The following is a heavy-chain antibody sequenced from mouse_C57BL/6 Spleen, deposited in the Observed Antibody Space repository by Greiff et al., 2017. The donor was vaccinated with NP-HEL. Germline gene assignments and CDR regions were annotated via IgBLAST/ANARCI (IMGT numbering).Heavy chain of an antibody. Sequence: VQLQQSGAELVKPGASVKLSYTASGFNINDYYMHWVKQRTEQGLEWLGRIDPEDGETKYAPKFPGQATITADTSSNTAYLQLSSLTSEDTADYYWSNPFGYGSGFAYWGKGTLVTV. CDR3: SNPFGYGSGFAY. D-gene: IGHD1-1*01. J-gene: IGHJ3*01. CDR2: IDPEDGET. CDR1: GFNINDYY. V-gene: IGHV14-2*01.